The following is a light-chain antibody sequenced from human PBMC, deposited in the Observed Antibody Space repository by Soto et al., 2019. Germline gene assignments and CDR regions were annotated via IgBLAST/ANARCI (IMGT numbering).Light chain of an antibody. J-gene: IGKJ4*01. CDR1: QSISSW. CDR2: KAS. Sequence: QMTKSPSTLSAAVVERVTITCRASQSISSWLAGYQQKPGKAPKLLINKASSLESGVPSRFSGSGSGTEFTLTISSLQPDDFATYYCQQRYSTPPVTFGGGPKVDIK. CDR3: QQRYSTPPVT. V-gene: IGKV1-5*03.